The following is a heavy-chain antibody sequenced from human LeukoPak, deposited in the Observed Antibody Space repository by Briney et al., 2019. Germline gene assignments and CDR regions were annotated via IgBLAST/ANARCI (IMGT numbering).Heavy chain of an antibody. V-gene: IGHV3-23*01. Sequence: PVGSLRLSCAASGFTFSSYAIYWVRQAPGKGLEWVSGISGSGGDTYFADSVKGRFTISRDNSKNTVFLQMDSLRAEDTAVYYCAKTTAGYSSGRYPGWPVDYWGQGTLVTVSS. D-gene: IGHD6-19*01. J-gene: IGHJ4*02. CDR1: GFTFSSYA. CDR3: AKTTAGYSSGRYPGWPVDY. CDR2: ISGSGGDT.